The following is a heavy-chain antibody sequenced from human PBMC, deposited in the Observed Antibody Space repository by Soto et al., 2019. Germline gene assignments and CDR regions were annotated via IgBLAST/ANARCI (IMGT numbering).Heavy chain of an antibody. D-gene: IGHD4-17*01. CDR2: ISGSGGST. Sequence: GSLRLSCAASGFTFSSYAMSWVRQAPGKGLEWVSAISGSGGSTYYADSVKGRFTISRDNSKNTLYLQMNSLRAEDTAVYYCAKDLGAFDYGGNNDYWGQGTLVTVSS. J-gene: IGHJ4*02. CDR1: GFTFSSYA. CDR3: AKDLGAFDYGGNNDY. V-gene: IGHV3-23*01.